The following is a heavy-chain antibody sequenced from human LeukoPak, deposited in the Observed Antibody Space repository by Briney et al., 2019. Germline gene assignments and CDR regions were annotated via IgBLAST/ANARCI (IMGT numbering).Heavy chain of an antibody. V-gene: IGHV3-23*01. Sequence: PAGSLRLSCAASAFTFSSYDMSWVRQAPGKGLEWVSAISGSGGSTYYADSVKGRFTISRDNSKNTLYLQMNSLRAEDTAVYYCAKDSGIVGATNPYYWGQGTLVTVSS. J-gene: IGHJ4*02. CDR3: AKDSGIVGATNPYY. CDR1: AFTFSSYD. D-gene: IGHD1-26*01. CDR2: ISGSGGST.